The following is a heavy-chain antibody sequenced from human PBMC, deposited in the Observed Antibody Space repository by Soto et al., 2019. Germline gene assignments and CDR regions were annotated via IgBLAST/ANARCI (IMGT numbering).Heavy chain of an antibody. CDR2: INAGNGNT. CDR1: GYTFTSYA. CDR3: ARDPMVVVVVAATPTYYMDV. D-gene: IGHD2-15*01. Sequence: APVKVSCKASGYTFTSYAMHWVRQAPGQRLEWMGWINAGNGNTKYSQKFQGRVTITRDTSASTAYMELSSLRSEDTAVYYCARDPMVVVVVAATPTYYMDVWGKGTTVTVSS. V-gene: IGHV1-3*01. J-gene: IGHJ6*03.